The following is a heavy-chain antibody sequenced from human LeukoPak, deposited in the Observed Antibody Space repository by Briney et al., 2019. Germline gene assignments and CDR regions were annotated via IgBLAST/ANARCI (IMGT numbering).Heavy chain of an antibody. CDR2: INPNSGGT. CDR3: ARDGIAVVVPAAARGTFDI. Sequence: ASVKVSCKASGYTFTGYYMHWVRQAPGQGLEWMGWINPNSGGTNYAQKFQGRVTMTRDTSISTAYMELSRLRSDDTAVYYCARDGIAVVVPAAARGTFDIWGQGTMVTVSS. V-gene: IGHV1-2*02. D-gene: IGHD2-2*01. CDR1: GYTFTGYY. J-gene: IGHJ3*02.